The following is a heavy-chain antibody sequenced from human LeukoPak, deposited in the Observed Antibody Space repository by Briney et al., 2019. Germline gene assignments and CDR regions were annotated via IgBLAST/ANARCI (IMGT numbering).Heavy chain of an antibody. CDR1: GGSITFYY. J-gene: IGHJ4*02. V-gene: IGHV4-4*07. D-gene: IGHD1-1*01. CDR2: IHTSGTT. Sequence: SETLPLTCSVSGGSITFYYWNWIRKPAGKGLEWIGRIHTSGTTNYNPSLKSRVTMSIDTSQKKFSLNLTSVTAADTAVYYCASSSWKKTFDYWDQGALVTVSS. CDR3: ASSSWKKTFDY.